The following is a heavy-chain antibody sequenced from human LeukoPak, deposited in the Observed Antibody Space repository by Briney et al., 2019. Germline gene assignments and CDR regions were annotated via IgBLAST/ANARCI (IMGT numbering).Heavy chain of an antibody. V-gene: IGHV1-18*01. Sequence: GASVKVSCKASGYTFTSYGISWVRQAPGQGLEWMGWISAYNGNTNYAQKLQGRVTMTTDTSTSTAHMELRSLRSDDTAVYYCAREDVPYYYDSSGYYNWFDPWGQGTLVTVSS. D-gene: IGHD3-22*01. CDR1: GYTFTSYG. CDR3: AREDVPYYYDSSGYYNWFDP. J-gene: IGHJ5*02. CDR2: ISAYNGNT.